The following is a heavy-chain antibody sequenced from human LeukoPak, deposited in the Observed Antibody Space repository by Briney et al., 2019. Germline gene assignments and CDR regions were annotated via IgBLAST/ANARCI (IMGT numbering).Heavy chain of an antibody. V-gene: IGHV4-4*07. CDR2: IYTSGST. Sequence: PSETLSLTCTVSGGSISSYYWGWIRQPAGRGLEWIGRIYTSGSTNYNPSLKSRVTMSVDTSKNQFSLKLSSVTAADTAVYYCARDSPFGSGWVDAFDIWGQGTMVTVSS. CDR1: GGSISSYY. J-gene: IGHJ3*02. CDR3: ARDSPFGSGWVDAFDI. D-gene: IGHD6-19*01.